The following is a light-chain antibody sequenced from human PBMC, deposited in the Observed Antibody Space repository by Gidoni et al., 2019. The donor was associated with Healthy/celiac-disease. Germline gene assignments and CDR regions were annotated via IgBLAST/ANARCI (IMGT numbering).Light chain of an antibody. J-gene: IGLJ2*01. CDR2: KDS. Sequence: SYDLTQPPAVSVSPGHTARITCTGDAFPQQYAYWYQQKPGQAPVQVIYKDSERPSGIPARFSGSSSGTTVTLTISGVQAEDEADYYCQSADSSGTYRVFGGGTKLTVL. V-gene: IGLV3-25*03. CDR1: AFPQQY. CDR3: QSADSSGTYRV.